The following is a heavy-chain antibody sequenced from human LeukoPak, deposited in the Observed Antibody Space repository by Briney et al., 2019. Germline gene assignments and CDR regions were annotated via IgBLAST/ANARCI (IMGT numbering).Heavy chain of an antibody. CDR3: AGGSYDSSGYYYLDY. Sequence: SETLSLTCTVSGGSISSSSYYWGWIRQPPGKGLEWIGSIYYSGSTYYNPSLKSRVTISVDTSKNQFSLKLSSVTAADTAVYYCAGGSYDSSGYYYLDYWGQGTLVTVSS. J-gene: IGHJ4*02. CDR1: GGSISSSSYY. V-gene: IGHV4-39*01. CDR2: IYYSGST. D-gene: IGHD3-22*01.